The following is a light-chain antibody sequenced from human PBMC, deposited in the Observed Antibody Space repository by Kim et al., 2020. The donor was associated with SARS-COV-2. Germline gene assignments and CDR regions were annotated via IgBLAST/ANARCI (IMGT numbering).Light chain of an antibody. CDR3: QQYNNWPYT. V-gene: IGKV3-15*01. J-gene: IGKJ2*01. Sequence: EIVMTQSPVTLSVSPDERATLSCRASQSVSSNLAWYQQTPGQAPRLLIYGASTRATGIPARFSGTGSGTEFTLTISSLQSEDFAVYYCQQYNNWPYTFGQGAKLEI. CDR1: QSVSSN. CDR2: GAS.